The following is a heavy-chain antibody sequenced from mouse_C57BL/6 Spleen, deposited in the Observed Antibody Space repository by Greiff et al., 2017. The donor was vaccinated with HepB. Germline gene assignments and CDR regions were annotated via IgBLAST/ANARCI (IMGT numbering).Heavy chain of an antibody. D-gene: IGHD2-2*01. CDR1: GYAFSSYW. CDR3: ARFYYGYDAGDYYAMDY. V-gene: IGHV1-80*01. Sequence: QVQLQQSGAELVKPGASVKISCKASGYAFSSYWMNWVKQRPGKGLEWIGQIYPGDGDTNYNGKFKGKATLTADKSSSTAYMQLSSLTSEDSAVYFCARFYYGYDAGDYYAMDYWGQGTSVTVSS. CDR2: IYPGDGDT. J-gene: IGHJ4*01.